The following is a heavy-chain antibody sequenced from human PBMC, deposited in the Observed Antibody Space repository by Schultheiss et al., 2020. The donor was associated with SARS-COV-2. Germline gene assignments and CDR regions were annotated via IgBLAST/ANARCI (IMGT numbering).Heavy chain of an antibody. V-gene: IGHV3-7*01. D-gene: IGHD3-3*01. Sequence: GGSLRLSCAASGFTFSTYWMTWVRQAPGKGLEWVANIKQDGRENYYVDSVKGRFTISRDNSKNTLYLQMNSLRAEDTAVYYCARDPSHYDFWSGYTPSGMDVWGQGTTVTVSS. CDR1: GFTFSTYW. CDR3: ARDPSHYDFWSGYTPSGMDV. J-gene: IGHJ6*02. CDR2: IKQDGREN.